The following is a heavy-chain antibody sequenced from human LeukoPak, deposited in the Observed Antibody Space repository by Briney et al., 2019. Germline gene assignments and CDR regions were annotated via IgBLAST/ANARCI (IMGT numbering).Heavy chain of an antibody. Sequence: SQTLSLTCTVSGGSISSGDYYWSWIRQPPGKGLEWIGYIYYSGSTYYNPSLKSRVTISVDTSKNQFSLKLSSVTAADTAVYYCAREYYYDSSGYYFDYWGQGTLVTVSS. CDR1: GGSISSGDYY. D-gene: IGHD3-22*01. CDR3: AREYYYDSSGYYFDY. J-gene: IGHJ4*02. CDR2: IYYSGST. V-gene: IGHV4-30-4*08.